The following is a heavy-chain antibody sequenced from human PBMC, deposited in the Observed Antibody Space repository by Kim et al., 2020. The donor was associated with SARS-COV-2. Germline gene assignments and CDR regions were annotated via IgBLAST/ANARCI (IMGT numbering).Heavy chain of an antibody. CDR2: IYYSGST. V-gene: IGHV4-39*01. J-gene: IGHJ4*02. Sequence: SETLSLTCTVSGGSISSSSYYWGWIRQPPGKGLEWIGSIYYSGSTYYNPSLKSRVTISVDTSKNQFSLKLSSVTAADTAVYYCAGHLRGGIAVAGGYYFDYWGQGTLVTVSS. D-gene: IGHD6-19*01. CDR1: GGSISSSSYY. CDR3: AGHLRGGIAVAGGYYFDY.